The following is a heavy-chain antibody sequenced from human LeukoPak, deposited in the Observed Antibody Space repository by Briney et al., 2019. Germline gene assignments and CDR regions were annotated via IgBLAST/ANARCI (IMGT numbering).Heavy chain of an antibody. CDR3: ARGKGVMITFGGVMGY. Sequence: ASAKVSCKASGYTFTSYYMHWVRQAPGQGLEWMGIINPSGGSTSYAQKFQGRVTMTRDTSTSTVYVELSSLRSEDTAVYYCARGKGVMITFGGVMGYWGQGTLVTVSS. V-gene: IGHV1-46*01. CDR1: GYTFTSYY. J-gene: IGHJ4*02. D-gene: IGHD3-16*01. CDR2: INPSGGST.